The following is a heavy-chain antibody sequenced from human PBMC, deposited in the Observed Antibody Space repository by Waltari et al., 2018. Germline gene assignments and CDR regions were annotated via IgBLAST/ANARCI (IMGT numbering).Heavy chain of an antibody. CDR1: GFILSNYG. D-gene: IGHD5-12*01. Sequence: QVQLVESGGGVVQPGGSLRLSCATSGFILSNYGMHWVRQAPGKGLEWVAFIRYDGSVTDYADSVKGRFTISRDNSTNTLYLRMNSLRVEDTAIYYCAKVLYALVPKVYWFDYWGQGTLVTVSS. J-gene: IGHJ4*02. V-gene: IGHV3-30*02. CDR2: IRYDGSVT. CDR3: AKVLYALVPKVYWFDY.